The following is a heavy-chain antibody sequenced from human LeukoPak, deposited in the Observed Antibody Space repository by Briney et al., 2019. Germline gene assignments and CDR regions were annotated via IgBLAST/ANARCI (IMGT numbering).Heavy chain of an antibody. J-gene: IGHJ4*02. CDR2: IGGSGGST. Sequence: PSETLSLTCAVYGGSFSGYYWSWIRQPPGKGLEWVSTIGGSGGSTYYADSVKGRFTISRDNSKNTLYLQMNSLRAGDTAVYYCARKAGYYYGSGDYWGQGTLVTVSS. CDR3: ARKAGYYYGSGDY. V-gene: IGHV3-23*01. D-gene: IGHD3-10*01. CDR1: GGSFSGYY.